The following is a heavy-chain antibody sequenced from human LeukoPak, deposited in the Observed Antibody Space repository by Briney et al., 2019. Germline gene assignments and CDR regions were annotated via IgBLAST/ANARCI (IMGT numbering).Heavy chain of an antibody. Sequence: PGGSLRLSCAASGFTFSSYEMNWVRQAPGKGLEWVSYISSSGSTIYYADSVKGRFTISRDNAKNSLYLQMNSLRAEDTAVYYCARDGGIWFGELKTPYYFDYWGQGTPVTVSS. CDR2: ISSSGSTI. CDR3: ARDGGIWFGELKTPYYFDY. V-gene: IGHV3-48*03. CDR1: GFTFSSYE. D-gene: IGHD3-10*01. J-gene: IGHJ4*02.